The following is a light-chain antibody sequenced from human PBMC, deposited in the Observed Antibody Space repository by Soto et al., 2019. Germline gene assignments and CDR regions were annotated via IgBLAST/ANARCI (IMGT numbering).Light chain of an antibody. V-gene: IGKV1-5*03. CDR2: KAS. J-gene: IGKJ1*01. CDR3: QQYQTYSQ. Sequence: DIQMTQSPSTLSASVGDRVTITCRASQSINTWLAWYQLKPGRAPKLLIYKASTLESGVPSRFSGSGSVTEFTLTISSLQPDDFSTYYCQQYQTYSQFGQGTKVEIK. CDR1: QSINTW.